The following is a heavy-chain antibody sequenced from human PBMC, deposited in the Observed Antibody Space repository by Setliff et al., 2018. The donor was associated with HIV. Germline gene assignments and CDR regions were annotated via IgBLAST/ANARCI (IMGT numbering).Heavy chain of an antibody. J-gene: IGHJ5*02. CDR3: ARGLGATYEGLNWFDP. V-gene: IGHV1-18*01. CDR2: ISGYNGNT. D-gene: IGHD1-26*01. Sequence: ASVKVSCKASGYTFTSFGISWVRQAPGQGLKWMGWISGYNGNTKYAQKFQGRVTITADESTSTAYMELNGLRSDDTAVYYCARGLGATYEGLNWFDPWGQGTLVTVSS. CDR1: GYTFTSFG.